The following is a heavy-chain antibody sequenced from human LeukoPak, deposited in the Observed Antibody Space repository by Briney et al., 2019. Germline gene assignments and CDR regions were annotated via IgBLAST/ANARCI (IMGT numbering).Heavy chain of an antibody. CDR3: AREDTGNYDFWSGYYTGSWFDP. CDR1: GFTFSSYW. J-gene: IGHJ5*02. Sequence: GGSLRLSCAASGFTFSSYWMSWVRQAPGKGLEWVANIKQDGSEKYYVDSVKGRFTISRDNAKNSLYLQMNSLRAEDTAVYYCAREDTGNYDFWSGYYTGSWFDPWGQGTLVTVSS. CDR2: IKQDGSEK. V-gene: IGHV3-7*01. D-gene: IGHD3-3*01.